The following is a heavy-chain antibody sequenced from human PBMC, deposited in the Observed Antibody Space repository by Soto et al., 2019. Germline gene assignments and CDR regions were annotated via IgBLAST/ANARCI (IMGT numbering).Heavy chain of an antibody. CDR1: GGTFSSYT. CDR2: IIPILGIA. CDR3: ARGYCSGGSCYLDDAFDI. V-gene: IGHV1-69*02. D-gene: IGHD2-15*01. Sequence: QVQLVQSGAEVKKPGSSVKVSCKASGGTFSSYTISWVRQAPGQGLEWMGRIIPILGIANYAQKFQGRVTITADKSTSTANMELSSLRSEDTAVYYCARGYCSGGSCYLDDAFDIWGQGTMVTVSS. J-gene: IGHJ3*02.